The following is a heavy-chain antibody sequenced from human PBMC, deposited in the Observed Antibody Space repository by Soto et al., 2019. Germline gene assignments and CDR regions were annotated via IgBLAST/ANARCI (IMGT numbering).Heavy chain of an antibody. D-gene: IGHD3-22*01. CDR3: VRELGLTARTDDKYYYYALDV. CDR1: GVSVSNRTHY. J-gene: IGHJ6*02. Sequence: PSETLSLTCEVSGVSVSNRTHYWTWIRQPPGKGLEWIGFLYYGGTNYNPSLKSRLTIALDTSKNQISLNLSSVTAADTAVYYCVRELGLTARTDDKYYYYALDVWGQGAPVTVSS. V-gene: IGHV4-61*01. CDR2: LYYGGT.